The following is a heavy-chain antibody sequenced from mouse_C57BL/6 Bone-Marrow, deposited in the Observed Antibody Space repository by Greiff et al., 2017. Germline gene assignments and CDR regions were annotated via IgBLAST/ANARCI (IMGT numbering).Heavy chain of an antibody. CDR2: IWTGGGT. CDR1: GFSLTSYA. Sequence: QVQLKESGPGLVAPSQSLSITCTVSGFSLTSYAISWVRQPPGKGLEWLGVIWTGGGTNYNSALKSRLSISKDNSKSQVFLKMNSLQTDDTARYYCARNYYGSSYPYWYFDVWGTGTTVTVSS. V-gene: IGHV2-9-1*01. J-gene: IGHJ1*03. CDR3: ARNYYGSSYPYWYFDV. D-gene: IGHD1-1*01.